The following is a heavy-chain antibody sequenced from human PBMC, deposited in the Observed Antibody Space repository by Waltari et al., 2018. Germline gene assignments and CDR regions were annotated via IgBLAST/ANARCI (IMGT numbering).Heavy chain of an antibody. J-gene: IGHJ4*02. CDR3: AKLAAAGHFDY. V-gene: IGHV3-30*02. Sequence: QVQLVESGGGVVQPGGSLRLSCAASGFTFSSYGMHWVRQDPGKVLCWVEFIRYDGIKKYYVDSVKGRFTIARDNSKNTLYLQMNSLRAEDTAVYYCAKLAAAGHFDYWGQGTLVTVSS. CDR2: IRYDGIKK. CDR1: GFTFSSYG. D-gene: IGHD6-13*01.